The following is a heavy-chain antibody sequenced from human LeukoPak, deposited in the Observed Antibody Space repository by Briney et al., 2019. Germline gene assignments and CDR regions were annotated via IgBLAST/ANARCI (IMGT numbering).Heavy chain of an antibody. Sequence: GGSLRLSCAASGFTFPNFAMHWVRQAPGKGLEWVAVISYDGTNKYYVDTVKGRFTISRDNSKNTVYLRMNSLRPEDTAVYYCARDRYDNPWGQGTLVTVSS. CDR3: ARDRYDNP. CDR2: ISYDGTNK. CDR1: GFTFPNFA. J-gene: IGHJ5*02. D-gene: IGHD3-9*01. V-gene: IGHV3-30-3*01.